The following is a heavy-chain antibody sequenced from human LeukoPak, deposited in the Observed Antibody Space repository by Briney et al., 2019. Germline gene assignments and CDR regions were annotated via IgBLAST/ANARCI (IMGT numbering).Heavy chain of an antibody. V-gene: IGHV3-11*01. J-gene: IGHJ6*02. CDR3: ARDASYDYVRGSYSPLTYYGMDV. Sequence: GGSLRLSCAASGFTFSDYYMSWIRQAPGKGLEWVSYISSSGSTIYYAVSVKGRFTISRDNAKNSLYLQMNSLRAEDTAVYYCARDASYDYVRGSYSPLTYYGMDVWGQGTTVTVSS. CDR1: GFTFSDYY. D-gene: IGHD3-16*01. CDR2: ISSSGSTI.